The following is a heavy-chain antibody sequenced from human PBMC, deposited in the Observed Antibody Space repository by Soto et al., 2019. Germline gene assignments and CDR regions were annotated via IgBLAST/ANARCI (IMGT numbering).Heavy chain of an antibody. CDR1: GGSISSGGYY. J-gene: IGHJ6*02. CDR3: ARGGGYSYGSFPKLRIYGMDV. D-gene: IGHD5-18*01. CDR2: IYYSGST. Sequence: PSETLSLTCTVSGGSISSGGYYWSWIRQHPGKGLEWIGYIYYSGSTYYNPSLKSRVTISVDTSKNQFSLKLSSVTAADTAVYYCARGGGYSYGSFPKLRIYGMDVWGQGTTVTVSS. V-gene: IGHV4-31*03.